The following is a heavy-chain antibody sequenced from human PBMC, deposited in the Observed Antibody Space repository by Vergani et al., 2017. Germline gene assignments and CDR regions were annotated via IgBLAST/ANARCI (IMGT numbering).Heavy chain of an antibody. CDR1: GVSFSSFG. Sequence: QVQLVESGGGVVQPGGSLRLSCAASGVSFSSFGMHWVRQAPGKGLEWVAFIRYDGSDKYYVDSVKGRFTISRDNSKNTLYLQGDSLRAEDTAVYYCAKDELGFCGDISCLAMDVWGQGTTVSVSS. V-gene: IGHV3-30*02. D-gene: IGHD3-9*01. J-gene: IGHJ6*02. CDR3: AKDELGFCGDISCLAMDV. CDR2: IRYDGSDK.